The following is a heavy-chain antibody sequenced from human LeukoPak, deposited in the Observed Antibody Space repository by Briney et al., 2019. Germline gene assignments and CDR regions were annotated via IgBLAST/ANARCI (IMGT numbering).Heavy chain of an antibody. CDR3: ARGAAVAGLDY. CDR1: GYTFTSYD. V-gene: IGHV1-8*03. D-gene: IGHD6-19*01. CDR2: MNPNSGNT. Sequence: ASAKVSCKASGYTFTSYDINWVRQATGQGLEWMGWMNPNSGNTGYAQKFQGRVTITRNTSISTAYMELSSLRSEDTAVYYCARGAAVAGLDYWGQGTLVTVSS. J-gene: IGHJ4*02.